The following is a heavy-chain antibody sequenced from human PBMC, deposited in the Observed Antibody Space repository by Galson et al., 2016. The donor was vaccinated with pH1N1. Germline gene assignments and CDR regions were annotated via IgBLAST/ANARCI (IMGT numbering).Heavy chain of an antibody. V-gene: IGHV5-10-1*01. CDR2: INPRDSYT. CDR3: GTGPSPDY. Sequence: QSGAEVKEPGESLTISCKGSASSFTSYWISWVRQMPGKGLEWMGRINPRDSYTDYSPSFQGHVTISTDESISTAYLKWSTLKASDTAIYYCGTGPSPDYWGQGTLVIVSS. CDR1: ASSFTSYW. J-gene: IGHJ4*02.